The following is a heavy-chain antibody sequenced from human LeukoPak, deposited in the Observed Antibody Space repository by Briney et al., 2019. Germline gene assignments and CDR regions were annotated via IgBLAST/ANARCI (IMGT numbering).Heavy chain of an antibody. CDR3: ARALSGSYCYFDY. CDR2: IYSGGST. CDR1: GFTVSSNY. V-gene: IGHV3-66*01. J-gene: IGHJ4*02. D-gene: IGHD1-26*01. Sequence: QPGGSLRLSCAASGFTVSSNYMSWVRQAPGKGLEWVSVIYSGGSTYYADSVKGRFTISRDNSKNTLYLQMNSLRAEDTAVYYCARALSGSYCYFDYWGQGTLVTVSS.